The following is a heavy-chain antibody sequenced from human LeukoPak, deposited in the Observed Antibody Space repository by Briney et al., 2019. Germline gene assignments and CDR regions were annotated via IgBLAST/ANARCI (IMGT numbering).Heavy chain of an antibody. Sequence: PGRSLRLSCAASGFTFSSYGMHWVRQAPGKGLEWVAVISYDGSNKYYADSVKGRFTISRDNSKNTLYLQMNSLRAEDTAVYYCAETHYYDSSGYCDYWGQGTLVTVSS. D-gene: IGHD3-22*01. CDR1: GFTFSSYG. CDR3: AETHYYDSSGYCDY. V-gene: IGHV3-30*18. J-gene: IGHJ4*02. CDR2: ISYDGSNK.